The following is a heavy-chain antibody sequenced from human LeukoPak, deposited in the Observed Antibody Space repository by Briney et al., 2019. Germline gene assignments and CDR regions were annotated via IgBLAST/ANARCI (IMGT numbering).Heavy chain of an antibody. Sequence: SETLSLTCTVSGGSISSSSYYWGWIRQPPGKGLEWIGSIYYSGSTYYNPSLKSRVTISVDTSKNQFSLKLSSVTAADTAVYYCAREAMIVVAIDYWGQGTLVTVSS. CDR1: GGSISSSSYY. J-gene: IGHJ4*02. CDR2: IYYSGST. D-gene: IGHD3-22*01. CDR3: AREAMIVVAIDY. V-gene: IGHV4-39*07.